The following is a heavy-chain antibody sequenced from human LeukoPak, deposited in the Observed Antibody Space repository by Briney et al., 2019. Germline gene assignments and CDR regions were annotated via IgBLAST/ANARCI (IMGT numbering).Heavy chain of an antibody. J-gene: IGHJ4*02. CDR1: GFTFSSYD. D-gene: IGHD3-10*01. Sequence: PGGSLRLSCAASGFTFSSYDMHWVRQAPGKGLEWVAFIRYDGSNKYYADSVKGRFIISRDNSKNTLYLQMSSVRAEDTAVYYCANENGGPDYWGQGTLATVSS. CDR3: ANENGGPDY. CDR2: IRYDGSNK. V-gene: IGHV3-30*02.